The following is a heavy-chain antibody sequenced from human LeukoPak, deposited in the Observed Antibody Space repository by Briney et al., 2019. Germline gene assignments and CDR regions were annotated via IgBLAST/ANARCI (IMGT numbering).Heavy chain of an antibody. V-gene: IGHV4-61*01. J-gene: IGHJ4*02. CDR2: IYYSGRT. CDR1: GGSVSSGSYY. D-gene: IGHD2-15*01. CDR3: ARDPGYCSGGSCYFDY. Sequence: PSETLSLTCTVSGGSVSSGSYYWSWIRQPPGKGLEWIGYIYYSGRTNYNPSLKSRVTISVDTSKNQFSLKLTSVTAADTAVYYCARDPGYCSGGSCYFDYWGPGTLVTVSS.